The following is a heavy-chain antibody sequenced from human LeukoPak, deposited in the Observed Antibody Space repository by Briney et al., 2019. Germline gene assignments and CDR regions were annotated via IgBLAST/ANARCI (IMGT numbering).Heavy chain of an antibody. J-gene: IGHJ2*01. CDR1: GYTFTSYD. CDR3: ARGPYPYWYFDL. Sequence: EASVKVSCKASGYTFTSYDINWVRQATGQGLEWMGWMNPNSGNTGYAQKFQGRVTMTRNTSISTAYMELSSLRSEDTAVYYCARGPYPYWYFDLWGRGTLVTVSS. D-gene: IGHD2-2*02. V-gene: IGHV1-8*01. CDR2: MNPNSGNT.